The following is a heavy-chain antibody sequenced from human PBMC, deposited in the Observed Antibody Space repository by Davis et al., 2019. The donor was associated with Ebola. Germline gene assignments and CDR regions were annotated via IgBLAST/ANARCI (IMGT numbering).Heavy chain of an antibody. Sequence: MPSETLSLTCAVYGGSFSGYYWSWIRQPPGKGLELIGEINHSGSTNYNPSLKSRVTISVDTSKNQFSLKLSSVTAADTAVYYCARTQLLWFGELLYYYYGMDVWGQGTTVTVSS. J-gene: IGHJ6*02. V-gene: IGHV4-34*01. CDR3: ARTQLLWFGELLYYYYGMDV. CDR1: GGSFSGYY. CDR2: INHSGST. D-gene: IGHD3-10*01.